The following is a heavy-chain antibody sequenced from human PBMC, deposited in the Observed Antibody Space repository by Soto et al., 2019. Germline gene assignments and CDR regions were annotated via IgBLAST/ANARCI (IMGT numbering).Heavy chain of an antibody. Sequence: SETLSLTCTVSGGSISSSSYYWGWIRQPPGKGLEWIGSIYYSGSTYYNPSLKSRVTISVDTSKNQFSLKLSSVTAADTAVYYCVNIAVDGSYYNYMDVWGKGTTVTVS. CDR2: IYYSGST. D-gene: IGHD6-19*01. CDR1: GGSISSSSYY. J-gene: IGHJ6*03. CDR3: VNIAVDGSYYNYMDV. V-gene: IGHV4-39*01.